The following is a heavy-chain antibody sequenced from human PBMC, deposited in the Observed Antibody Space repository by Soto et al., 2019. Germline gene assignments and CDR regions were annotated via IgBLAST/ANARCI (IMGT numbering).Heavy chain of an antibody. CDR1: GGSISSGGYY. D-gene: IGHD5-18*01. CDR2: IYYSGST. V-gene: IGHV4-31*03. Sequence: PSDTLSLTRTVSGGSISSGGYYWSWIRQHPGKGLEWIGYIYYSGSTYYNPSLKSRVTISVDTSKNQFSLKLSSVTAADTAVYYCARERGYSYGYDYWGQGTLVTVSS. CDR3: ARERGYSYGYDY. J-gene: IGHJ4*02.